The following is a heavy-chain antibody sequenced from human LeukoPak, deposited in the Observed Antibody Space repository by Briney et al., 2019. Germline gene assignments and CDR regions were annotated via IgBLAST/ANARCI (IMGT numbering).Heavy chain of an antibody. CDR3: ARGFELITFGGAIGKLNWFDS. V-gene: IGHV3-74*03. CDR2: INFDGTRT. D-gene: IGHD3-16*02. J-gene: IGHJ5*01. Sequence: GGSLRLSCAASGFTVGSNYMTWVRQAPGKGLEWVSRINFDGTRTTYADSVKGRFTISRDNAKNSLYLQMNSLRAEDTAVYYCARGFELITFGGAIGKLNWFDSWGQGTLVTVSS. CDR1: GFTVGSNY.